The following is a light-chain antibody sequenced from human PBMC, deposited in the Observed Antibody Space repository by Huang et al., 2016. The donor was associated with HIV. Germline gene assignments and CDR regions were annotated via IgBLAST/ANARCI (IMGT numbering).Light chain of an antibody. CDR3: QQYNNRCT. V-gene: IGKV3-15*01. J-gene: IGKJ2*02. Sequence: IVMTQSPATLSVSPGERATLSCRASQSISSNLAWYQQKPGQAPRLLIYGASTRATGIPARFSGSGSGTEFTLTISSLQSEDFAVYYCQQYNNRCTFGQGTKLEIK. CDR2: GAS. CDR1: QSISSN.